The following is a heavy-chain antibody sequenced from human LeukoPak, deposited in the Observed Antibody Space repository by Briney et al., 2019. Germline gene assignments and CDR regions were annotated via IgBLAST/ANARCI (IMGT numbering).Heavy chain of an antibody. Sequence: GGSLKLSCAASGFTFSNYAMSWVRQAPGKGLEWVSAISGSSDRTDFANSERGRFTISRDNSKNTVHLQMSTLRVEDMAIYYCAKAVQSGGGLDSWGQGTLASLSS. J-gene: IGHJ4*02. V-gene: IGHV3-23*01. CDR1: GFTFSNYA. CDR3: AKAVQSGGGLDS. D-gene: IGHD3-16*01. CDR2: ISGSSDRT.